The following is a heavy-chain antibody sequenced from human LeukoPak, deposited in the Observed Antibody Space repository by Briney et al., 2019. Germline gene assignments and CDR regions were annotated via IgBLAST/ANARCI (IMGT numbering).Heavy chain of an antibody. CDR2: INPNSGAA. CDR3: ARGKSGYSP. V-gene: IGHV1-2*02. J-gene: IGHJ4*02. CDR1: GYTFTGYY. Sequence: ASVKVSCKASGYTFTGYYMHWVRQSPGQGLEWMGLINPNSGAANYTQKFRGRVIMTRDTSISTAYMHLSRLRSDDTAVYYCARGKSGYSPWGQGTPVTVSS. D-gene: IGHD3-22*01.